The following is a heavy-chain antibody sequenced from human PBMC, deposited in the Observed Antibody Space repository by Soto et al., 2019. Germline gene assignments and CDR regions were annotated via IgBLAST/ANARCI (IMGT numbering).Heavy chain of an antibody. D-gene: IGHD1-26*01. V-gene: IGHV3-15*01. CDR1: GFTFSNAW. CDR3: TTVRLRGSYQESSFDY. J-gene: IGHJ4*02. Sequence: EVQLVESGGGLVKPGGSLRLSCAASGFTFSNAWMNWVRQAPGKGLEWVGRIKRETDGGTTDYAAPVKGRFTISRDDSKNTLYLQMNSLKTEDTAVYYCTTVRLRGSYQESSFDYWGQGTLVTVSS. CDR2: IKRETDGGTT.